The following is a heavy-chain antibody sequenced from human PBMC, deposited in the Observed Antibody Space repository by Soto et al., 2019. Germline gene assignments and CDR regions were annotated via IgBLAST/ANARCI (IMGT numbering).Heavy chain of an antibody. Sequence: QTLALTGPLTGDILCSNSAAWNWIRQSPSRGLEWLGRTYYRSKWYNYYAVSVKSRITINPYTSKNQFSLQLNSVTPEDTAVYYCARDRWQQLVRYYYGMDGWGQGTTVTVSS. CDR3: ARDRWQQLVRYYYGMDG. V-gene: IGHV6-1*01. J-gene: IGHJ6*02. CDR1: GDILCSNSAA. CDR2: TYYRSKWYN. D-gene: IGHD6-13*01.